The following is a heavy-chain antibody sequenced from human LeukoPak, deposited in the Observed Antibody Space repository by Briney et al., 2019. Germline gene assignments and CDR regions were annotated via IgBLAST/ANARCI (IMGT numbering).Heavy chain of an antibody. CDR3: ARLPYYYDSNGYYYFSFDY. V-gene: IGHV4-34*01. CDR2: INHSGST. CDR1: GGSFSGYY. Sequence: PSETLSLTCAVYGGSFSGYYWSWIRQPPGKGLEWIGEINHSGSTNYNPSLKSRVTISVDTSKNQFSLKLSSVTAADTAVYYCARLPYYYDSNGYYYFSFDYWGQGTLVTVSS. D-gene: IGHD3-22*01. J-gene: IGHJ4*02.